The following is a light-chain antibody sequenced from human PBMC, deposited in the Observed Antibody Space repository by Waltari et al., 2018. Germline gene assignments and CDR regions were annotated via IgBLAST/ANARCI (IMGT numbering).Light chain of an antibody. CDR1: SSDVGGYNY. J-gene: IGLJ2*01. CDR3: SSYTSSSTLAVV. V-gene: IGLV2-14*03. Sequence: QSALTQPASVSGSPGQSITISCTGTSSDVGGYNYVSWYQQHPGKAPKLMIYDVSNRPAGVAMRVSGSKSGNTASLTISGLQAEDEAEYYCSSYTSSSTLAVVFGGGTKLTVL. CDR2: DVS.